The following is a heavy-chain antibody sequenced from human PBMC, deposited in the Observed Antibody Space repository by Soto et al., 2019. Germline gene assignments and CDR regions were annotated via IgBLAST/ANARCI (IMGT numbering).Heavy chain of an antibody. CDR1: GYTFTSYA. D-gene: IGHD6-19*01. CDR2: INAGNGNT. V-gene: IGHV1-3*01. CDR3: ARDVVAVARFRGFDP. Sequence: QVQLVQSGAEVKKPGASVKVSCKASGYTFTSYAMHWVRQAPGQRLEWMGWINAGNGNTKYSQKFQGRVTITRDTSASTAYMELRSLRAEDTAVYYCARDVVAVARFRGFDPWGQGTLVTVSS. J-gene: IGHJ5*02.